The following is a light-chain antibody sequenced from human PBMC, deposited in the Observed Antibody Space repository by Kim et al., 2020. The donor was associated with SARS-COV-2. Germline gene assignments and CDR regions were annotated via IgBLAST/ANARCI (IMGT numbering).Light chain of an antibody. V-gene: IGLV1-44*01. CDR2: SDN. CDR1: NSNIGSNT. CDR3: STWDDNLNGV. J-gene: IGLJ3*02. Sequence: PGQRVTISCSGSNSNIGSNTVNWYQHLPGTAPKLLIYSDNQRPSGVPDRFSGSKSDTSASLDISGLQSDDEADYYCSTWDDNLNGVFRGGTQLTVL.